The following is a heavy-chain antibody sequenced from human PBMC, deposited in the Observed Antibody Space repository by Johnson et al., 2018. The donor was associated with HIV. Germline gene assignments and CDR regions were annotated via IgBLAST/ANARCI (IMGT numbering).Heavy chain of an antibody. J-gene: IGHJ3*02. V-gene: IGHV3-23*04. D-gene: IGHD1-26*01. CDR3: AREDSGSTGAFDI. CDR2: ISGSGGST. CDR1: GFTFSSYA. Sequence: VQLVESGGGLVQPGGSLRLSCAASGFTFSSYAMSWVSQAPGKGLEWVSAISGSGGSTYYADSVKGRFTISRDNSKNTLYLQMNSLRAGDTAVYYCAREDSGSTGAFDIWGQGTMVTVSS.